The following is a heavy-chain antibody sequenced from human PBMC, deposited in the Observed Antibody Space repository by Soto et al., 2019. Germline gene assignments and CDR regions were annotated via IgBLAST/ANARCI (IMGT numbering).Heavy chain of an antibody. CDR3: AKFKAGTYEKYHFDY. Sequence: EVQLLESGGGLVQPGGSLGLSCAASGFTFSGYAMSWVRQASGKGLEWVAGITDDGVGTYYADSVKGRFSISRDNSKNTLYLQMNGLRAEDTALYYCAKFKAGTYEKYHFDYWGQGTLVTVSS. J-gene: IGHJ4*02. CDR2: ITDDGVGT. V-gene: IGHV3-23*01. CDR1: GFTFSGYA. D-gene: IGHD3-10*01.